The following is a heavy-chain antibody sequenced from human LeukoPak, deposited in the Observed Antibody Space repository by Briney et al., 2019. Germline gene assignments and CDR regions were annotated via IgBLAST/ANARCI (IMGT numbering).Heavy chain of an antibody. CDR1: GFTFSSYW. Sequence: GGSLRLSCAASGFTFSSYWMSWVRQAPGKGLEWVANIKRDGSDKYYVGSVEGRFTISRDNDKNSLYLQMSSLRAEDTAIYYCARALYNRGWYPDYFDSWGQGALVTVSS. D-gene: IGHD6-19*01. V-gene: IGHV3-7*01. CDR3: ARALYNRGWYPDYFDS. J-gene: IGHJ4*02. CDR2: IKRDGSDK.